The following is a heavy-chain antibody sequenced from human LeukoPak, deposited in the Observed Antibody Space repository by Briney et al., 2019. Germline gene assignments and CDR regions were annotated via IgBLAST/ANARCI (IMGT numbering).Heavy chain of an antibody. Sequence: ASVKVSCKASGGTFSSYAISWMLQAPGQGLEWMGGSIPILGTATYAQKFQGRVTITTDESTSTAYIELSSLRSEDTAVYYCATSHLGNYVYYWGQGTLVTVSS. D-gene: IGHD3-16*01. CDR1: GGTFSSYA. J-gene: IGHJ4*02. CDR3: ATSHLGNYVYY. CDR2: SIPILGTA. V-gene: IGHV1-69*05.